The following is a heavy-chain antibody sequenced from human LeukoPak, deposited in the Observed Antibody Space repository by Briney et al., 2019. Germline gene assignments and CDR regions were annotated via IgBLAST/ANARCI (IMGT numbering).Heavy chain of an antibody. D-gene: IGHD2-21*02. CDR3: ARYSQSTATFDY. CDR1: GGSISSYY. J-gene: IGHJ4*02. Sequence: PSETLSLTCTVSGGSISSYYWSWIRQPPGKGLEWIGYIYYSGSTNYNPSLKSRVTISVDTSKNQFSLKLSSVTAADTAAYYCARYSQSTATFDYWGQGTLVTVSS. CDR2: IYYSGST. V-gene: IGHV4-59*08.